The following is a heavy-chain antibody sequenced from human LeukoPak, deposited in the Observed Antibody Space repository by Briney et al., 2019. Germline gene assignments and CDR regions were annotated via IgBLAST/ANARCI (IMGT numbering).Heavy chain of an antibody. CDR2: ITVSGGTT. CDR1: KLSFIIYA. D-gene: IGHD1-14*01. V-gene: IGHV3-23*01. Sequence: GGSLRLSCAASKLSFIIYAMQWVRQAPGKGLEWVSGITVSGGTTYYTDSVKGRFTISRDNSKNTLYLQMNSLRAQETAVYDCAKYLTARGPPYALDVWGQGTTVTVSS. J-gene: IGHJ6*02. CDR3: AKYLTARGPPYALDV.